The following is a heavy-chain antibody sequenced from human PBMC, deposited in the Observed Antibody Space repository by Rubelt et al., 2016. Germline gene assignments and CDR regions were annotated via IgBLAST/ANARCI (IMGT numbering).Heavy chain of an antibody. J-gene: IGHJ4*02. V-gene: IGHV1-18*01. D-gene: IGHD3-22*01. CDR2: IRAYNGNP. CDR3: ASDADYYDSSGYYPF. Sequence: QVQLVQSGAEVKKPGASVKVSCKASGYTFTSYVISWVRQAPGQGLEWMGWIRAYNGNPNYAQKLQGRVTMTTETSTGTAYMELRSLRSDDTGVYYCASDADYYDSSGYYPFWGQGTLVTVSS. CDR1: GYTFTSYV.